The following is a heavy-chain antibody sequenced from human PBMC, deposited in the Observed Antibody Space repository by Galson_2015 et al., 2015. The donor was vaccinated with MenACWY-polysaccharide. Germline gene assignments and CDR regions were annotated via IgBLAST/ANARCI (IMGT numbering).Heavy chain of an antibody. CDR1: RGSIISYY. CDR3: ARVECSGYESHSKY. CDR2: ISTSGST. Sequence: SETLSLTCTVSRGSIISYYWTWIRQPAGKGLEWIGRISTSGSTTYNPSLKSRVTMSIDMSNNQISLRLTSATAADTAVYFCARVECSGYESHSKYWGPGILVTVSS. V-gene: IGHV4-4*07. J-gene: IGHJ4*02. D-gene: IGHD6-19*01.